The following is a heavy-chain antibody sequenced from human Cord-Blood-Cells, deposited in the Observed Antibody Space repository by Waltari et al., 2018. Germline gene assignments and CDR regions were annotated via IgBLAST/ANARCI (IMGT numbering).Heavy chain of an antibody. CDR2: IRGSGSST. V-gene: IGHV3-23*01. J-gene: IGHJ4*02. CDR1: GFAFSSCA. CDR3: AKVHHYSYDSSGYSYYFDY. D-gene: IGHD3-22*01. Sequence: VQLLESGGGLVQPGGSLRLSCAASGFAFSSCAMSWVRQAPGQGQEWVSAIRGSGSSTYYAGSVKGRFTISRDNPKNTLYLQMNSLRAEDTAVYYCAKVHHYSYDSSGYSYYFDYWGQGTLVTVSS.